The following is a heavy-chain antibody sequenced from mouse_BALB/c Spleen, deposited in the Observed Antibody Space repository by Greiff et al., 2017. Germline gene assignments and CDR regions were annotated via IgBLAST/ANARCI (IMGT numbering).Heavy chain of an antibody. CDR3: TRSGRDFDY. CDR1: GYTFTSYW. V-gene: IGHV1-69*02. CDR2: IYPSDSYT. D-gene: IGHD4-1*01. Sequence: QVQLQQPGAELVRPGASVKLSCKASGYTFTSYWINWVKQRPGQGLEWIGNIYPSDSYTNYNQKFKDKATLTVDKSSSTAYMQLSSPTSEDSAVYYCTRSGRDFDYWGQGTTRTVSS. J-gene: IGHJ2*01.